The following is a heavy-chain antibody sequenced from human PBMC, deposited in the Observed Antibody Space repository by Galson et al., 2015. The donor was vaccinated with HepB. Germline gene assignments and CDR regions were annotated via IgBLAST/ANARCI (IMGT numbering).Heavy chain of an antibody. CDR1: GFSLSTSGVG. Sequence: PALVKPTQTLTLTCTFSGFSLSTSGVGVGWIRQPPGKALEWLALIYWDDDKRYSPSLKSRLTITKDTSKNQVVLTMTNMDLVDTATYYCAHTAPHYDILTGYYDFDYWGQGTLVTVSS. D-gene: IGHD3-9*01. CDR2: IYWDDDK. CDR3: AHTAPHYDILTGYYDFDY. J-gene: IGHJ4*02. V-gene: IGHV2-5*02.